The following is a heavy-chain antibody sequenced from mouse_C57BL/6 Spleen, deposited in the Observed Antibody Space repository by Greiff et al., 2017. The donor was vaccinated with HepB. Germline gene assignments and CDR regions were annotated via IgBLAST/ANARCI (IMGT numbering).Heavy chain of an antibody. CDR3: ARERVYDGSSFDY. V-gene: IGHV1-64*01. CDR1: GYTFTSYW. J-gene: IGHJ2*01. Sequence: QVQLQQPGAELVKPGASVKLSCKASGYTFTSYWMHWVKQRPGQGLEWIGMIHPNSGSTNYNEKFKSKATLTVDKSSSTAYMQLSSLTSEDAAVYYCARERVYDGSSFDYWGQGTTLTVSS. CDR2: IHPNSGST. D-gene: IGHD1-1*01.